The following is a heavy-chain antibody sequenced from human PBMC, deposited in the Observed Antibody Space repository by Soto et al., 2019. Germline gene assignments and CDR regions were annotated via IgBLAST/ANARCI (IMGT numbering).Heavy chain of an antibody. Sequence: GGSLRLSCAASGFTFSSDAMSWVRQAPGKGLEWVSAISGSGGSTYYADSVKGRFTISRDNSKNTLYLQMNSLRAEDTAVYYCAKDAAAGYSGYDLNWFDPWGQGTLVTVSS. J-gene: IGHJ5*02. V-gene: IGHV3-23*01. CDR2: ISGSGGST. CDR1: GFTFSSDA. CDR3: AKDAAAGYSGYDLNWFDP. D-gene: IGHD5-12*01.